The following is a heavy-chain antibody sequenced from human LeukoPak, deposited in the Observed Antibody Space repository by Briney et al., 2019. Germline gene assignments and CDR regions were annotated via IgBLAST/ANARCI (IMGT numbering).Heavy chain of an antibody. CDR3: ARTNMGSSSWYYYYGMDV. CDR2: INPSGGST. CDR1: GYTFTGYY. V-gene: IGHV1-46*01. Sequence: ASVKVSCKAPGYTFTGYYMHWVRQAPGQGLEWMGIINPSGGSTSYAQKFQGRVTMTRDTSTSTVYMELSSLRSEDTAVYYCARTNMGSSSWYYYYGMDVWGQGTTVTVSS. D-gene: IGHD6-13*01. J-gene: IGHJ6*02.